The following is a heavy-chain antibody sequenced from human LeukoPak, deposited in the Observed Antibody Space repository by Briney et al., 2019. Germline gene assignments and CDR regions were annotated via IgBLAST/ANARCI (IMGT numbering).Heavy chain of an antibody. V-gene: IGHV3-64*01. Sequence: PGGSLRLSCAASGFTFSSYAMHWVRQAPGKGLEYVSAISSNGGSTYYANSVKGRFTISRDNSKNTLYLQMGSLRAEDMAVYYCARESIVGASNWFDPWGQGTLVTVSS. CDR3: ARESIVGASNWFDP. J-gene: IGHJ5*02. CDR1: GFTFSSYA. CDR2: ISSNGGST. D-gene: IGHD1-26*01.